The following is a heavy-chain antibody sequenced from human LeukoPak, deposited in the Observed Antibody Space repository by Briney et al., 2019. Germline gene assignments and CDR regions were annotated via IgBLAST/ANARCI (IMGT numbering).Heavy chain of an antibody. V-gene: IGHV1-2*02. CDR1: GYTFTGYY. D-gene: IGHD6-19*01. Sequence: ASVKVSCKASGYTFTGYYMHWVRQAPGQGPEWMGWINPDSGGTNYAQKFQGRVTMTRDTSISTAYMELRSLRSDDTAVYYCARVAFSSGWPLDYYYYYMDVWGKGTTVTISS. J-gene: IGHJ6*03. CDR2: INPDSGGT. CDR3: ARVAFSSGWPLDYYYYYMDV.